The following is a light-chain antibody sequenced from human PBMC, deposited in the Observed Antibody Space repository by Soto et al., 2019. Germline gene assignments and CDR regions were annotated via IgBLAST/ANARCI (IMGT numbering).Light chain of an antibody. CDR3: NSYTTSVTYV. J-gene: IGLJ1*01. V-gene: IGLV2-14*01. CDR1: SSDVGGYNY. Sequence: QSALTQPASVSGSPGQSITISCTGTSSDVGGYNYVSWYQQHPGKAPKLMISGVSNRPSGVSNRFSGFKSGNTASLTISGLQTDDEADYDCNSYTTSVTYVFGTGTKVTVL. CDR2: GVS.